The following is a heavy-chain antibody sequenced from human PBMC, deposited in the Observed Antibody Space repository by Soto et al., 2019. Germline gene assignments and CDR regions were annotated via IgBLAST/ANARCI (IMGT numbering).Heavy chain of an antibody. Sequence: PSETLSLTCTVSGGSISSGGYYWSWIRQHPGKGLEWIGYIYYSGSTYYNPSLKSRVTISVDTSKNQFSLKLSSVTAADTAVYYCARELISNYDFWSGAPKFGYYYYMDVWGKGTTVTVSS. J-gene: IGHJ6*03. V-gene: IGHV4-31*03. CDR2: IYYSGST. CDR3: ARELISNYDFWSGAPKFGYYYYMDV. CDR1: GGSISSGGYY. D-gene: IGHD3-3*01.